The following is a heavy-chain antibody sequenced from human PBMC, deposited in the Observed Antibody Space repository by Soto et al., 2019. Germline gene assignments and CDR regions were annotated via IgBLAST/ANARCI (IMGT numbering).Heavy chain of an antibody. D-gene: IGHD6-19*01. CDR2: ISGSGGNT. J-gene: IGHJ5*02. CDR1: GFTFSTYA. V-gene: IGHV3-23*01. CDR3: AKKFMAVAGKEVWFDP. Sequence: GGSLRLSCAASGFTFSTYAMSWVRQDPGKGLEWVSAISGSGGNTYYADSVKGRFTISRDNSKNTLFLQMSSLRPEDTAVYYCAKKFMAVAGKEVWFDPWGQGTLVTVSS.